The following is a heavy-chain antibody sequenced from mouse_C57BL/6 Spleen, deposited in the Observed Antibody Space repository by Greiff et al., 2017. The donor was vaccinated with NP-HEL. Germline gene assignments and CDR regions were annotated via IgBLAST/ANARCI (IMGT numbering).Heavy chain of an antibody. CDR1: GFTFSSYA. D-gene: IGHD2-12*01. CDR3: ARDYVYYFDY. Sequence: EVMLVESGGGLVKPGGSLKLSCAASGFTFSSYAMSWVRQTPEKRLEWVATISDGGSYTYYPDNVKGRFTISRDNAKNNLYLQMSHLKSEDTAMYYCARDYVYYFDYWGQGTTLTVSS. V-gene: IGHV5-4*01. J-gene: IGHJ2*01. CDR2: ISDGGSYT.